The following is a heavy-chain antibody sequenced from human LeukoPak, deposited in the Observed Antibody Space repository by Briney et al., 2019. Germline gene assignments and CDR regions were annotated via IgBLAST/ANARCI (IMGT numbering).Heavy chain of an antibody. V-gene: IGHV4-59*01. CDR2: IYYSGST. J-gene: IGHJ5*02. CDR3: ARVFRSIAARPSNWFDP. CDR1: GGSISSYY. D-gene: IGHD6-6*01. Sequence: SETLSLTCTVSGGSISSYYWSWIRQPPGKGLEWIGYIYYSGSTNYNPSLKSRVTISVDTSKNQFSLKLSSVTAADTAVYYCARVFRSIAARPSNWFDPWGQGTLVTVSS.